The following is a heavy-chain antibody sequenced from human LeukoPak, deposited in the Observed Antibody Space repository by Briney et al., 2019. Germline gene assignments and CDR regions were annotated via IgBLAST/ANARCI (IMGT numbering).Heavy chain of an antibody. Sequence: PSETLSLTCTVSGGSISSYYWSWIRQPPGKGLEWIGYIYYRGSTNYNPSLKSRVTISVDTSKNQFSLKLSSVTAADTAVYYCARREDGRYTIDYWGQGTLVTVSS. V-gene: IGHV4-59*08. D-gene: IGHD5-24*01. J-gene: IGHJ4*02. CDR3: ARREDGRYTIDY. CDR2: IYYRGST. CDR1: GGSISSYY.